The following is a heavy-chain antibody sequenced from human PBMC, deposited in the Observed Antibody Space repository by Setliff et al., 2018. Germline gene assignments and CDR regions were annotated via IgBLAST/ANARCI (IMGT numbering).Heavy chain of an antibody. J-gene: IGHJ4*02. V-gene: IGHV3-7*01. CDR1: GFTFRNSW. Sequence: QAGGSLRLSCAASGFTFRNSWMDWVRQAPGKGLEWVANMNADGTEKHYLDSVKGRFSISRDNAKNSLYLQMNTLTVHDTGVYYCSRQLDDWGPGILVTVSS. CDR2: MNADGTEK. CDR3: SRQLDD.